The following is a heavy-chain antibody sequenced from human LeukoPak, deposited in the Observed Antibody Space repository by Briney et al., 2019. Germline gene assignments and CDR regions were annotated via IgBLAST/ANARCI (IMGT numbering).Heavy chain of an antibody. Sequence: GRSLRLSCAASGFTFSSYGMHWVRQAPVKGLEWLAVISYDGSNKYYADSVKGRFTISRDNSKNTLYLQMNSLRAEDTAVYYCAKDDGSGSSHYYYGMAVWGKGTTVIVSS. V-gene: IGHV3-30*18. CDR3: AKDDGSGSSHYYYGMAV. D-gene: IGHD3-10*01. CDR1: GFTFSSYG. CDR2: ISYDGSNK. J-gene: IGHJ6*04.